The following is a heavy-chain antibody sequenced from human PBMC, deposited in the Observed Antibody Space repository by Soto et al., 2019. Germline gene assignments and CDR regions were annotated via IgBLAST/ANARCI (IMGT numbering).Heavy chain of an antibody. CDR1: GFTFSSYS. V-gene: IGHV3-21*01. J-gene: IGHJ3*02. D-gene: IGHD2-2*01. CDR2: ISSSSSYI. CDR3: ARVDCSSTSCYFANAFDI. Sequence: GGSLRLSCAASGFTFSSYSMNWVRQAQGKGLEWVSSISSSSSYIYYADSVKGRFTISRDNAKNSLYLQMNSLRAEDTAVYYCARVDCSSTSCYFANAFDIWGQGTMVTVSS.